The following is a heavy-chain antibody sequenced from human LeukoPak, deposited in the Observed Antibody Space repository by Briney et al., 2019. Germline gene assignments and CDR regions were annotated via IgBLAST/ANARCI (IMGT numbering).Heavy chain of an antibody. D-gene: IGHD3-22*01. V-gene: IGHV3-23*01. Sequence: LPGGSLRLSCAASGFTFSSYAMSWVRQAPGKGPEWVSAISGSGGSTYYADSVKGRFTISRDNSKNTLYLQMNSLRAEDTAVYYCAKDHVVVITAGAFDIWGQGTMVTVSS. CDR2: ISGSGGST. CDR3: AKDHVVVITAGAFDI. CDR1: GFTFSSYA. J-gene: IGHJ3*02.